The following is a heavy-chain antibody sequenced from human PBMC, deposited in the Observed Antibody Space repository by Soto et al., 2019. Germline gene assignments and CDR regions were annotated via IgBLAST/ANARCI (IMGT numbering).Heavy chain of an antibody. D-gene: IGHD2-2*02. CDR3: ARYCISTSCYTGFDY. CDR2: INHSGST. J-gene: IGHJ4*02. CDR1: GGSFSGYY. V-gene: IGHV4-34*01. Sequence: SETLSLTCAVYGGSFSGYYWSWIRQPPGKGLEWIGEINHSGSTNYNPSLKSRVTISVDTSKNQFSLKLSSVTAADTAVYYCARYCISTSCYTGFDYWGQGTLVTVS.